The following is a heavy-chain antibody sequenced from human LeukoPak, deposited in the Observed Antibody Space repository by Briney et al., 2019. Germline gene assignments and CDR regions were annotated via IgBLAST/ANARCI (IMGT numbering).Heavy chain of an antibody. D-gene: IGHD4-23*01. CDR2: ISSSGSTI. V-gene: IGHV3-48*03. Sequence: GASLRLSCAASGFTFSSYEMNWVRQAPGKGLEWVSYISSSGSTIYYADSVRGRFTISRENAKNSLYLQMNSLRAETTAVNYWEKDARRGVVTQGGYFDYWGQGTLVTVSS. J-gene: IGHJ4*02. CDR3: EKDARRGVVTQGGYFDY. CDR1: GFTFSSYE.